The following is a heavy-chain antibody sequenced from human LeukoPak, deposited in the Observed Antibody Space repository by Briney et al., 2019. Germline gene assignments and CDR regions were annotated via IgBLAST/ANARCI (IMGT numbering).Heavy chain of an antibody. D-gene: IGHD6-13*01. J-gene: IGHJ5*02. CDR3: ARSPKWAAAARDWFDP. CDR2: IYYSGST. CDR1: GGSISSGDYY. Sequence: SQTLSLTCTVSGGSISSGDYYWSWIRQPPGKGLEWIGYIYYSGSTYYNPSLKSRVTISVDTSKNQFSLKLSSVTAADTAVYYGARSPKWAAAARDWFDPWGQGTLVTVSS. V-gene: IGHV4-30-4*08.